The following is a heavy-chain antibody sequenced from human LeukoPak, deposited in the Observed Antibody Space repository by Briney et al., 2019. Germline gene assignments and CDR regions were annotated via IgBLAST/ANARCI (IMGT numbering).Heavy chain of an antibody. V-gene: IGHV1-2*02. CDR2: INPNSGGT. D-gene: IGHD2-2*01. CDR1: GYTFTGYY. Sequence: GASVKVSCKASGYTFTGYYMHWVRQAPGQGLEWMGWINPNSGGTNYAQKFQGRVTMTRDTSISTAYMELSRLRSDDTAVYYCARDRGYCSSTSCFHYFDYWGQGTLVTVSS. J-gene: IGHJ4*02. CDR3: ARDRGYCSSTSCFHYFDY.